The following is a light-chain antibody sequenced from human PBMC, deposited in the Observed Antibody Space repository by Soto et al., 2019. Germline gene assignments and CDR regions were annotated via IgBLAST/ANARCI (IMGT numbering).Light chain of an antibody. CDR3: AAWDDTLSGVV. J-gene: IGLJ3*02. V-gene: IGLV1-47*03. CDR2: SND. CDR1: GSNVGGNY. Sequence: QSVLTQPPSASGTPGQRVTISCSGSGSNVGGNYVYWYQQLPGTAPKLLIYSNDQRPSGVPDRISGSKSGTSASLAISGLWSVDEADYYCAAWDDTLSGVVFGGGTKLTVL.